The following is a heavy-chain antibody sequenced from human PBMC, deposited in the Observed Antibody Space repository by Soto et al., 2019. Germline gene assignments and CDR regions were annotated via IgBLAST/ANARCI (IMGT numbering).Heavy chain of an antibody. Sequence: QVQLQQWGAGLLKPSETLSLTCAVYGGSFSGYYWSWIRQPPGKGLEWIGEINHSGSTNYNPSLKSRVTISVDTSKNQFSLKLSSVTAADTAVYYCARGPLLITMVRGVMERYYGMDVWGQGTTVTVSS. CDR3: ARGPLLITMVRGVMERYYGMDV. V-gene: IGHV4-34*01. CDR1: GGSFSGYY. CDR2: INHSGST. J-gene: IGHJ6*02. D-gene: IGHD3-10*01.